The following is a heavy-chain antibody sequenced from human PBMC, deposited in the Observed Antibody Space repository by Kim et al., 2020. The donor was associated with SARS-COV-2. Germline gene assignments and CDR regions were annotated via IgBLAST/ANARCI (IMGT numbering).Heavy chain of an antibody. D-gene: IGHD6-13*01. CDR3: ATDTTAAGYIYFDY. V-gene: IGHV1-24*01. J-gene: IGHJ4*02. Sequence: RKFQGKVTMTEETSTDTAYMELSSLRSEDTAVYYCATDTTAAGYIYFDYWGQGTLVTVSS.